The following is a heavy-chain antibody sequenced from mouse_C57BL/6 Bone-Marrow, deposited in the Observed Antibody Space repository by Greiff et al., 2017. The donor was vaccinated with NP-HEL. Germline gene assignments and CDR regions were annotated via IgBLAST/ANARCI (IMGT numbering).Heavy chain of an antibody. Sequence: QVQLQQSGAELARPGASVKLSCKASGYTFTSYGISWVKQRTGQGLEWIGEIYPRSGNTYYNEKFKGKATLTADKSSTTAYMGLRSLTSEDSAVYVCASVELYYKGDWGQGTTLTVSS. V-gene: IGHV1-81*01. CDR3: ASVELYYKGD. CDR2: IYPRSGNT. D-gene: IGHD2-1*01. CDR1: GYTFTSYG. J-gene: IGHJ2*01.